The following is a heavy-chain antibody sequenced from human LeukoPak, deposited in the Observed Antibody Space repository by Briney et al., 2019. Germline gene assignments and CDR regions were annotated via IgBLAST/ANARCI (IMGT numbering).Heavy chain of an antibody. CDR3: ARVKATGTTRWFDP. Sequence: GASVKVSCKASGGTFSSYAISWVRQAPGQGLEWMGGITPIFGTANYAQKFQGRVTITADESTSTAYVELSSLRSEDTAVYYCARVKATGTTRWFDPWGQGTLVTVSS. CDR1: GGTFSSYA. D-gene: IGHD1-7*01. CDR2: ITPIFGTA. J-gene: IGHJ5*02. V-gene: IGHV1-69*13.